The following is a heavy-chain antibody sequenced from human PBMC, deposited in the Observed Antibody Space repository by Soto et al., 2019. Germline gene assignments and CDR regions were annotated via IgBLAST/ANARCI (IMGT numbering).Heavy chain of an antibody. CDR2: ITGGGNT. V-gene: IGHV3-23*01. J-gene: IGHJ1*01. CDR3: AEATWGSSRTGGSAF. D-gene: IGHD6-6*01. CDR1: GFTCTNYA. Sequence: EVHLLGSGGGLVQPGGSLRLSCAASGFTCTNYAINWVRQAPGKGLQLVSAITGGGNTYYEDCVKGRFTISRDSFDSTLYLQMNTLKAEATAVYYCAEATWGSSRTGGSAFWGQGSLVTVSS.